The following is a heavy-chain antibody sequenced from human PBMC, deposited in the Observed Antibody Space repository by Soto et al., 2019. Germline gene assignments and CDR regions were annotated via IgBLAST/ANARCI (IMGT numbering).Heavy chain of an antibody. V-gene: IGHV3-9*01. CDR1: GFTFDDYA. D-gene: IGHD6-13*01. J-gene: IGHJ1*01. CDR3: AKDMYHIAAAAYFQH. CDR2: ISWNSGSI. Sequence: GGSLRLSCAASGFTFDDYAMHWVRQAPGKGLEWVSGISWNSGSIGYADSVKGRFTISRDNAKNSLYLQMNSLRAEDTALYYCAKDMYHIAAAAYFQHWGQGTLVTVSS.